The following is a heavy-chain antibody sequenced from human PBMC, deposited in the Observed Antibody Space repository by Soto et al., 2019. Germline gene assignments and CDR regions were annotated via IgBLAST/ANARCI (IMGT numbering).Heavy chain of an antibody. CDR1: GFTFSSYA. CDR2: ISGSGGST. Sequence: GGSLRLSCAASGFTFSSYAMSWVRQAPGKGLEWVSAISGSGGSTYYADSVKGRFTISRDNSKNTLYLQMNSLRAEDTAVYHCAKVRFCGGDCYSYGMDVWGQGTTVTVSS. J-gene: IGHJ6*02. CDR3: AKVRFCGGDCYSYGMDV. V-gene: IGHV3-23*01. D-gene: IGHD2-21*01.